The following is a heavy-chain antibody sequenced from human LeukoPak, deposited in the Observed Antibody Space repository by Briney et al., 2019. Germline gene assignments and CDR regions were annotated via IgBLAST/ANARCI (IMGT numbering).Heavy chain of an antibody. D-gene: IGHD5/OR15-5a*01. Sequence: GGSLRLSCAASGFTFSDYWMHWVRQTPEKGLVWVSRINSDGSSTIYADSVKGRFTISRDNAQNTLYLQMNSLRADDTAVYYCAKARGSSVYEQFDYWGQGTQVTVSP. CDR2: INSDGSST. V-gene: IGHV3-74*01. CDR1: GFTFSDYW. J-gene: IGHJ4*02. CDR3: AKARGSSVYEQFDY.